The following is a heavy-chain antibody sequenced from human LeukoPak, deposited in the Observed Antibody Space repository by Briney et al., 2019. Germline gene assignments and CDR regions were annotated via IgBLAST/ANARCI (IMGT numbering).Heavy chain of an antibody. CDR1: GGSISNSY. Sequence: SETLSLTCTVSGGSISNSYWGGIRQPPGKGLEWIGSIYCSGNTYYNASLKSQVSISIDTSKNQFSLRLTSVTAADTAVYYCARQTGSGLFILPGGQGTLVTVSS. D-gene: IGHD3/OR15-3a*01. V-gene: IGHV4-39*01. J-gene: IGHJ4*02. CDR2: IYCSGNT. CDR3: ARQTGSGLFILP.